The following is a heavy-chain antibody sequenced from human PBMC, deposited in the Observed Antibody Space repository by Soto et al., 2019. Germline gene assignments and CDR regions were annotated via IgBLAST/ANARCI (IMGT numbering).Heavy chain of an antibody. D-gene: IGHD6-19*01. Sequence: EVPLLESGGGLVQPGGSLRLSCAASGFTFSSYAMSWVRQAPGKGLEWVSAIMGSGGSTYCADSVKGRFTISRDNSNPTLNLQMNSLRAEDTAVYYCANTAGPKPLDYWCQGTLVTVSS. J-gene: IGHJ4*02. CDR2: IMGSGGST. V-gene: IGHV3-23*01. CDR1: GFTFSSYA. CDR3: ANTAGPKPLDY.